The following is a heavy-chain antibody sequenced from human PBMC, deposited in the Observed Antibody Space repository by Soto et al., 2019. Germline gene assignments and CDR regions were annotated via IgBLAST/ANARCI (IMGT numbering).Heavy chain of an antibody. CDR1: GGTFNSYG. J-gene: IGHJ5*02. CDR3: ARVGRVVVAATPTFTWFDP. V-gene: IGHV1-69*06. CDR2: ITPIFGTT. Sequence: QVQLVQSGAEVKKPGSSVIVSCKASGGTFNSYGISWVRQAPGQGLEWMGGITPIFGTTNYAQKFQARITIYADKSTTTAYLELSSLRSEDTAVYYCARVGRVVVAATPTFTWFDPWGQGPPVTVSS. D-gene: IGHD2-15*01.